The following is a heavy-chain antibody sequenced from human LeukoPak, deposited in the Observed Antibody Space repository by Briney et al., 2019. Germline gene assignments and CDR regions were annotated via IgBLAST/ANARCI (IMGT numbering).Heavy chain of an antibody. CDR1: GFTFDDYA. CDR3: AKDNDDSSLWDTDAFDI. CDR2: ISWNSGSI. D-gene: IGHD3-22*01. V-gene: IGHV3-9*01. Sequence: GRSLRLSCAASGFTFDDYAMHWVRQAPGKGLEWVSGISWNSGSIGYADSVKGRFTISRDNAKNSLYLQMNSLRAEDTALYYCAKDNDDSSLWDTDAFDIWGQGTMVTVSS. J-gene: IGHJ3*02.